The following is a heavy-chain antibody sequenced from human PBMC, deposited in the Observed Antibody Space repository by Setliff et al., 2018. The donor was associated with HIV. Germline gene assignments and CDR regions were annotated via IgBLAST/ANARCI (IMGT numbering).Heavy chain of an antibody. Sequence: ASVKVSCKAPGHTFINYYIHWVRQAPGQGREWMGIIYSGGGSTNYAQKFQGRITMTSDTSTSTVYMELSSLRSEASAVYYCAIDRFCSRGSCYEPNWFDPWGQGTLVTVSS. V-gene: IGHV1-46*01. CDR2: IYSGGGST. D-gene: IGHD2-15*01. CDR1: GHTFINYY. CDR3: AIDRFCSRGSCYEPNWFDP. J-gene: IGHJ5*02.